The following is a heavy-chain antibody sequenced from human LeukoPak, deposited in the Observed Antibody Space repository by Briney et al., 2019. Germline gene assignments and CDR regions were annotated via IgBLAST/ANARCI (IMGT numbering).Heavy chain of an antibody. CDR2: IYHTGST. J-gene: IGHJ4*02. CDR3: ARDKDDYVWGTYRW. Sequence: SETLSLTCAVSGYSISSGYYWGWVRQAPGKGLEWIGSIYHTGSTDYNPSLRSRLTISVDMSKNQFSLNLRSVTAADTAVYYCARDKDDYVWGTYRWWGQGMLVTVSS. CDR1: GYSISSGYY. D-gene: IGHD3-16*02. V-gene: IGHV4-38-2*01.